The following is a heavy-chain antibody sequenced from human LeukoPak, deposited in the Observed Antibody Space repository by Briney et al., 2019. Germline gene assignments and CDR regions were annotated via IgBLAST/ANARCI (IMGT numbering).Heavy chain of an antibody. Sequence: SETLSLTCTVSGGSISSGTYYWSWIRQPAGKGLEWIGRVYSSGNTNYNPSLKSRVTISIDTSKNQFSLKLSSVTAADTAVYYCASWSAGSGRGWGQGTLVTVSS. D-gene: IGHD6-19*01. CDR2: VYSSGNT. CDR1: GGSISSGTYY. J-gene: IGHJ4*02. CDR3: ASWSAGSGRG. V-gene: IGHV4-61*02.